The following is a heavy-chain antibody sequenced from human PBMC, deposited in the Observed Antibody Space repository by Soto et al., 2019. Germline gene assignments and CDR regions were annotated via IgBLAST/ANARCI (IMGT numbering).Heavy chain of an antibody. D-gene: IGHD1-7*01. CDR3: ARDKRTCVFDY. CDR2: TNHSGST. J-gene: IGHJ4*02. V-gene: IGHV4-34*01. Sequence: QVQLQQWGAGLLKPSETLSLTCAVYGGSFSGYYWTWIRQPPGTGLEWIGETNHSGSTNYNPSLKSRVTISVVTSKNQFSLNVPSVTAADTAVYYCARDKRTCVFDYWGQGTLVTVSS. CDR1: GGSFSGYY.